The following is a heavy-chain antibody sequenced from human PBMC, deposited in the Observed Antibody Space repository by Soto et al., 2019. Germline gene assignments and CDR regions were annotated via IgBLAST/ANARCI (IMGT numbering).Heavy chain of an antibody. CDR2: VYWDGDE. Sequence: QITLKESGPVVVKPTQTLTLTCTYSGFSLIGSGMGVGWIRQPPGKALEWLAFVYWDGDERYSPSLQSRLTMSHDTSNGQVGLTMTNMDPVDTGTYFCALTGRWIRPNDYFGHWGQGTLVTVSS. CDR1: GFSLIGSGMG. V-gene: IGHV2-5*02. J-gene: IGHJ4*02. CDR3: ALTGRWIRPNDYFGH. D-gene: IGHD5-18*01.